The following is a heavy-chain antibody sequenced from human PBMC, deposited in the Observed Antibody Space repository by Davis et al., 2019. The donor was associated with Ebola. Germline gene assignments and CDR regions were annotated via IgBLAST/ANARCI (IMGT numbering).Heavy chain of an antibody. V-gene: IGHV3-9*01. J-gene: IGHJ6*02. Sequence: PGGSLRLSCAASGFTFDDYAMHWVRQAPGKGLEWVSGISWNSGSIGYADSVKGRFTISRDNAKNSLYLQMNSLRAEDTALYYCAKQLVNYYYGMDVWGQGTTVTVSS. CDR3: AKQLVNYYYGMDV. CDR1: GFTFDDYA. D-gene: IGHD6-13*01. CDR2: ISWNSGSI.